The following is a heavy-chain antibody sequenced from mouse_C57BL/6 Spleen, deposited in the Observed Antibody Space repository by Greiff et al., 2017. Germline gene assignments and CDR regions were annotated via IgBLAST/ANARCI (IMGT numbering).Heavy chain of an antibody. CDR2: IYPGGGYT. V-gene: IGHV1-63*01. Sequence: QVQLKQSGAELVRPGTSVKMSCKASGYTFTNYWIGWAKQRPGHGLEWIGDIYPGGGYTNYNEKFKGKATVTADKSSSTAYMQFSSLTSEDSAIYYCARDGRYFDDWGQGTTLTVSS. D-gene: IGHD1-1*01. CDR1: GYTFTNYW. CDR3: ARDGRYFDD. J-gene: IGHJ2*01.